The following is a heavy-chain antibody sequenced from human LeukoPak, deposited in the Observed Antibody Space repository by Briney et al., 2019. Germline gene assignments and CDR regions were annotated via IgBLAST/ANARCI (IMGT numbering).Heavy chain of an antibody. V-gene: IGHV3-48*01. CDR1: GFTFSSYT. CDR3: ARGGFGDLFSSYY. Sequence: GGSLRLSCAASGFTFSSYTMNWVRQAPGKGLEWVSYISSSSTTIYYADSVKGRFTISRDNVKNSLYLQMNSLRAEDTAVYYCARGGFGDLFSSYYWGQGTLVTVSS. CDR2: ISSSSTTI. J-gene: IGHJ4*02. D-gene: IGHD2-21*01.